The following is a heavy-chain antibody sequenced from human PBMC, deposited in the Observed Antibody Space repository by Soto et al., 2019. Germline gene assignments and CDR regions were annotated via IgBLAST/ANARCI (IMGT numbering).Heavy chain of an antibody. CDR2: IKTRTDGGTA. Sequence: PGESLQISSALSGFNFSNAWINWVRQAPGKGLEWVGLIKTRTDGGTADHAAPVQGRFTISRDDSKNTLYLQMNSPITEDTAVYNCVTGVLPPDYWGQGTLVTVSS. J-gene: IGHJ4*02. CDR3: VTGVLPPDY. D-gene: IGHD2-2*01. V-gene: IGHV3-15*01. CDR1: GFNFSNAW.